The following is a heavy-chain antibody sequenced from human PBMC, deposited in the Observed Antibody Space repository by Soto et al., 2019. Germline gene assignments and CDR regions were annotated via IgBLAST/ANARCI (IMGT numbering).Heavy chain of an antibody. D-gene: IGHD3-10*01. J-gene: IGHJ3*02. V-gene: IGHV3-33*01. CDR1: GFTFSSYG. CDR3: AREVTMVRGVIYAFDI. Sequence: QVQLVESGGGVVQPGRSLRLSCAASGFTFSSYGMQWVRQAPGKGLEWVAVIWYDGSNKYYADSVKGRFTISRDNSKNTLYLQMNSLRAEDTAVYYCAREVTMVRGVIYAFDIWGQGTMVTVSS. CDR2: IWYDGSNK.